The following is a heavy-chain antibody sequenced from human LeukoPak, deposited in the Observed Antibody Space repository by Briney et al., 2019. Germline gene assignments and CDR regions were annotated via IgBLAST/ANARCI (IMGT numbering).Heavy chain of an antibody. CDR2: IYYSGST. V-gene: IGHV4-59*01. CDR3: AREASGWYHYYYYYMDV. D-gene: IGHD6-19*01. Sequence: NPSETLSLTCTVSGGSISSYYWSWIRQPPGKGLEWLGYIYYSGSTNYNPSLKSRVTISVDTSKNQFSLKLSSVTAADTAVYYCAREASGWYHYYYYYMDVWGKGTTVTVSS. J-gene: IGHJ6*03. CDR1: GGSISSYY.